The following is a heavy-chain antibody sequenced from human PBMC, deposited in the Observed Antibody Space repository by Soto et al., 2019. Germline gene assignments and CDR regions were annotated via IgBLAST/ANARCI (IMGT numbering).Heavy chain of an antibody. Sequence: SVKVSCKASGFTFTSSAVQWVRQARGQRLEWIGWIVVGSGNTNYAQKFQERVTITRDMPTSTAYMELSSLRSEDTAVYYCAAAGYCNNGVCYYYYYYGMDVWGQGTTVTVSS. CDR3: AAAGYCNNGVCYYYYYYGMDV. V-gene: IGHV1-58*01. CDR1: GFTFTSSA. CDR2: IVVGSGNT. J-gene: IGHJ6*02. D-gene: IGHD2-8*01.